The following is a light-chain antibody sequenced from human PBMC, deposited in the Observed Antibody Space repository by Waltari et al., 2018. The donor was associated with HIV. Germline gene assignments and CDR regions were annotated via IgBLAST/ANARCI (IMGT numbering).Light chain of an antibody. CDR3: QVWDSASDHVL. CDR1: NIERKS. J-gene: IGLJ2*01. V-gene: IGLV3-21*04. CDR2: YDS. Sequence: SSLLTQIPSVSVAPGQTARITCGGNNIERKSVHRYQQKPGQAPLLVINYDSDRPSGIPGRFSGSNSGNTATLTISRVGDGDEADYYCQVWDSASDHVLVGGGTRLTVL.